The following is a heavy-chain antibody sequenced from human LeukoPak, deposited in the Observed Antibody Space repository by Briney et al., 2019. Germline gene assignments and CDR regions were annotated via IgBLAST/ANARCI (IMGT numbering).Heavy chain of an antibody. V-gene: IGHV1-2*02. CDR2: IDPNSGGT. CDR3: ARDAMGSYLN. D-gene: IGHD3-10*01. Sequence: ASVKVSCKASGYTFTGHDMHWVGQAPGQGLEWMGRIDPNSGGTYYAQKFQGRVTMTRDTSMSTAYMELSRLRSDDTAVYYCARDAMGSYLNWGQGTLVTVSS. J-gene: IGHJ4*02. CDR1: GYTFTGHD.